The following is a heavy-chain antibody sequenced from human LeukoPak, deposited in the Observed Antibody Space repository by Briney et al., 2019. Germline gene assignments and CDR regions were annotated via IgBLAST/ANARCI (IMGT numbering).Heavy chain of an antibody. CDR2: INPSGGST. CDR3: ARGAGYSGSHFDY. V-gene: IGHV1-46*01. D-gene: IGHD1-26*01. CDR1: GYTFTSYY. J-gene: IGHJ4*02. Sequence: ASVKVSCKASGYTFTSYYLHWVRQAPGQGLEWMGIINPSGGSTTYAQRFQGRVTMTRDMSTSTVYMALSSLRSEDTAVYYCARGAGYSGSHFDYWGQGTLVTVSS.